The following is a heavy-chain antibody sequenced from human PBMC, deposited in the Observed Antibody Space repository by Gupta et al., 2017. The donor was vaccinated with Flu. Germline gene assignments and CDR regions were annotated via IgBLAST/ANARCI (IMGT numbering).Heavy chain of an antibody. V-gene: IGHV3-23*01. J-gene: IGHJ4*02. CDR3: LRGVRSRGCEN. CDR1: FTFSCVV. D-gene: IGHD2-21*01. CDR2: IGSGGGGT. Sequence: FTFSCVVLSWVRQPPGKGREWVSVIGSGGGGTDDSDSVKGRFNVSRDKDKATLYLQMKRMRVEGTAIDYCLRGVRSRGCENWGQGTLVTVAS.